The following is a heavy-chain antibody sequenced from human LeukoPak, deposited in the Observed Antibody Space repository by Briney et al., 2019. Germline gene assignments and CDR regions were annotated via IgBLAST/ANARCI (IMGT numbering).Heavy chain of an antibody. V-gene: IGHV3-20*04. CDR3: AKDIGSSSSDPTFDY. J-gene: IGHJ4*02. CDR1: GFTFDDYG. Sequence: GGSLRLSCAASGFTFDDYGMSWVRQAPGKGLEWVSGINWNGGSTGYADSVKGRFTISRDNAKNSLYLQMNSLRAEDTALYYCAKDIGSSSSDPTFDYWGQGTLVTVSS. D-gene: IGHD6-6*01. CDR2: INWNGGST.